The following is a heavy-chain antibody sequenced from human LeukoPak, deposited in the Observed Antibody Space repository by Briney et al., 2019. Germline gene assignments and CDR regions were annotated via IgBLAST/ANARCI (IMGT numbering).Heavy chain of an antibody. CDR2: IYYSGST. J-gene: IGHJ5*02. CDR1: GGSISSYY. V-gene: IGHV4-59*08. CDR3: ARRRDCSSTSCYAGVWFDP. D-gene: IGHD2-2*01. Sequence: SETLSLTCTVSGGSISSYYWRWIRQPPGKGLEWIGYIYYSGSTNYNPSLKSRVTISVDTSKNQFSLKLSSVTAADTAVYYCARRRDCSSTSCYAGVWFDPWGQGTLVTVSS.